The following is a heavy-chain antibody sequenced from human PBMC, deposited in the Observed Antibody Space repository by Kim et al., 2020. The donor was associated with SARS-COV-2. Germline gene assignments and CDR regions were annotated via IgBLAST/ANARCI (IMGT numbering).Heavy chain of an antibody. Sequence: SETLSLTCTVSGGSISSSSYYWGWIRQPPGKGLEWIGSIYYSGSTYYNPSLKSRVTISVDTSKNQFSLKLSSVTAADTAVYYCARLGLGYCSSTSCTNDAFDIWGQGTMVTVSS. CDR2: IYYSGST. CDR1: GGSISSSSYY. J-gene: IGHJ3*02. CDR3: ARLGLGYCSSTSCTNDAFDI. V-gene: IGHV4-39*01. D-gene: IGHD2-2*01.